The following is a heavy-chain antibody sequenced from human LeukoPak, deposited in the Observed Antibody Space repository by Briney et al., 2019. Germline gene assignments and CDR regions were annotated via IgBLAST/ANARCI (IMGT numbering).Heavy chain of an antibody. CDR1: GGSISSYY. J-gene: IGHJ5*02. D-gene: IGHD2-2*01. CDR2: IYTSGST. V-gene: IGHV4-4*07. Sequence: PSETLSLTCTVSGGSISSYYWSWIRQPAGKGLEWIGRIYTSGSTNYNPSLKSRVTMSVDTSKNQFSLKLSSVTAADTAVYYCARGDCSSTSCYPWAPYWFDPWGQGTLVTVSS. CDR3: ARGDCSSTSCYPWAPYWFDP.